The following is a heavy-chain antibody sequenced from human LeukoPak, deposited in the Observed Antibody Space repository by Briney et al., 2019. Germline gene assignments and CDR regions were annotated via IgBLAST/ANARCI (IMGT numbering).Heavy chain of an antibody. J-gene: IGHJ4*02. CDR2: IRSDAINK. Sequence: GGSLRLSCAASGFTFTSHGMHWVRQAPGKGLQWVAFIRSDAINKYYADSVKGRFTISRDDAKNSLYLQGKSLRVDDTAVYYCARERFHGSGAPKYDFWGQGTLVTVSS. V-gene: IGHV3-30*02. CDR1: GFTFTSHG. CDR3: ARERFHGSGAPKYDF. D-gene: IGHD3-10*01.